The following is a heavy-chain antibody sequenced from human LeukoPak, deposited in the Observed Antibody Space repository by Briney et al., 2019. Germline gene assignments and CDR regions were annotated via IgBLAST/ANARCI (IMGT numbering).Heavy chain of an antibody. V-gene: IGHV1-58*02. D-gene: IGHD6-13*01. CDR2: VVVGSGNT. CDR1: VFTFPISS. Sequence: TSVKVSCKASVFTFPISSIQWVQQTRGQRLEWIGWVVVGSGNTNYAQKFQERVTITRDMSTSTAYMELSSLRSEGTGVYYWAAVSGSSSSHSFDIWGQGTMVTVSS. CDR3: AAVSGSSSSHSFDI. J-gene: IGHJ3*02.